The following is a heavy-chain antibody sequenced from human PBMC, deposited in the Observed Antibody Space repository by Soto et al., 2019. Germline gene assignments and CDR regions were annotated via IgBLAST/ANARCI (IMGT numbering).Heavy chain of an antibody. CDR2: IKTDGSII. V-gene: IGHV3-74*01. D-gene: IGHD1-26*01. J-gene: IGHJ2*01. CDR1: GFSFSSYW. Sequence: EVQLVESGGGLVQPGGSLRLSCAASGFSFSSYWMHWVSQAPGKGLVSVSRIKTDGSIITYADSVKGRFTISRDNAKNPPYLQMNTLRAEDTAVYYCARVGQGAWYFDLWGRGTVVTVSS. CDR3: ARVGQGAWYFDL.